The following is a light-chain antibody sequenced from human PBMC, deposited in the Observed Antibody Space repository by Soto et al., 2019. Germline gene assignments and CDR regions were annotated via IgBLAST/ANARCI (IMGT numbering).Light chain of an antibody. CDR3: QQYGSSPIT. V-gene: IGKV3-20*01. CDR1: QSVINNY. Sequence: ESVLTQSPGTLSLSPVERATLPCRSSQSVINNYLAWYQKKPGQAPRLLIDGASRRATGIPDRFSGTGSGTDFTLTISRLEPEDFAVFYCQQYGSSPITFGQGTRLEIK. CDR2: GAS. J-gene: IGKJ5*01.